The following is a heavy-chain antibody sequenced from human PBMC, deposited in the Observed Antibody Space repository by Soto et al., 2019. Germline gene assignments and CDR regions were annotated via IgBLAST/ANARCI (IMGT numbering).Heavy chain of an antibody. CDR1: GCSISSYY. Sequence: SETLSLTCTVSGCSISSYYWSWIRQPPGKGLEWIGYIYYSGSTNYNPSLKSRVTISVDTSKNQFSLKLSSVTAADTAVDYCATDNGYSYGYTLDYWGQGTLVTVSS. CDR3: ATDNGYSYGYTLDY. CDR2: IYYSGST. J-gene: IGHJ4*02. D-gene: IGHD5-18*01. V-gene: IGHV4-59*01.